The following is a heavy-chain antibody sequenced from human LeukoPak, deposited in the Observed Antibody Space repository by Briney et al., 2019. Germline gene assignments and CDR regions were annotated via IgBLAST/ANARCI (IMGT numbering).Heavy chain of an antibody. J-gene: IGHJ6*03. V-gene: IGHV4-39*07. CDR2: IYYSGST. CDR1: GGSISSSSYY. Sequence: SETLSLTCTVSGGSISSSSYYWGWVRQPPGKGLEWIGSIYYSGSTYYNPSLKSRVTISVDTSKNQFSLKLSSVTAADTAVYYCAHSGGKYYYYMDVWGKGTTVTISS. CDR3: AHSGGKYYYYMDV. D-gene: IGHD4-23*01.